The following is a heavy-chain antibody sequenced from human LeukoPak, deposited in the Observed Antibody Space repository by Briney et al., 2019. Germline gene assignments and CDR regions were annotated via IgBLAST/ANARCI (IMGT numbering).Heavy chain of an antibody. CDR3: ARLMYNTGSPDAY. CDR2: VNPNSGGT. Sequence: ASVKVSCKASGYTFTDYYIHWVRLAPGQGLEWMGCVNPNSGGTNYAQSFQGRVTMTRDTSITTAYMDLSSLRSDDTAIYYCARLMYNTGSPDAYWGQGTLVTVSS. J-gene: IGHJ4*02. CDR1: GYTFTDYY. D-gene: IGHD1-14*01. V-gene: IGHV1-2*02.